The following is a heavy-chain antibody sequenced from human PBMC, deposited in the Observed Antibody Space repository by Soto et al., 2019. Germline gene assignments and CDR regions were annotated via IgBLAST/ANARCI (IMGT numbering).Heavy chain of an antibody. CDR3: ARDPGVLRYFDWPEGAWFDP. CDR2: IIPILGIA. D-gene: IGHD3-9*01. Sequence: QVQLVQSGAEVKKPGSSVKVSCKASGGTFSSYTISWVRQAPGQGLEWMGRIIPILGIANYAQKFQGRVTITADKSTSTAYMELSSLRSEDTAVYYCARDPGVLRYFDWPEGAWFDPWGQGTLVTVSS. J-gene: IGHJ5*02. CDR1: GGTFSSYT. V-gene: IGHV1-69*08.